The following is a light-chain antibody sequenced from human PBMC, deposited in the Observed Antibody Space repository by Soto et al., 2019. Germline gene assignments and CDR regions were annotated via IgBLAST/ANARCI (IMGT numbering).Light chain of an antibody. J-gene: IGKJ4*01. CDR1: QSVNGL. CDR3: QQRISWPLT. V-gene: IGKV3-11*01. CDR2: DAS. Sequence: EIMLKQSPATLSLSPGERATLSCRASQSVNGLLGWYQQKPGQAPRLLISDASKRATGIPARFSGSGFETDFTPTISSLEPEDFAVYYCQQRISWPLTFGGGTKVDIK.